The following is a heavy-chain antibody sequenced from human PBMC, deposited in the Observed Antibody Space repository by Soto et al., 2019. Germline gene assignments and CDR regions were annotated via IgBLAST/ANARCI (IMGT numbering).Heavy chain of an antibody. CDR1: GFRLGVYL. V-gene: IGHV3-74*03. Sequence: GVSLKRFCETAGFRLGVYLVHWVRQPPGKGPEWVSRMTGDGRTTQYADSVKGRFTASRDNAKSTLYLQMNSLRAEDTAVYYCATAEVDYWGPGTLVTLSS. CDR2: MTGDGRTT. J-gene: IGHJ4*02. CDR3: ATAEVDY.